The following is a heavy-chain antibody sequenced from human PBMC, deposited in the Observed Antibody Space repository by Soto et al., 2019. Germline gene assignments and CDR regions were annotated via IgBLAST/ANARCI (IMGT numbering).Heavy chain of an antibody. CDR1: GFTFSSYA. CDR3: ARRIPFGYGMDV. CDR2: ITSNGGNT. Sequence: PGGSLRLSCAASGFTFSSYAMHWVRQAPGKGLEYVSAITSNGGNTDYASSVKGRFTISRDNSKNTLYLQMGSLRAEDMAVYYRARRIPFGYGMDVWGQGTTVTVSS. J-gene: IGHJ6*02. D-gene: IGHD2-21*01. V-gene: IGHV3-64*01.